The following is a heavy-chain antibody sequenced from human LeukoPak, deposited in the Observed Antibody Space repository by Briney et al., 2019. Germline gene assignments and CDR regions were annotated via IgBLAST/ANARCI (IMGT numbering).Heavy chain of an antibody. J-gene: IGHJ4*02. CDR1: GFTFSSYS. D-gene: IGHD4-17*01. CDR2: ISSSSSTI. CDR3: ARPRAYYGDYDYGY. Sequence: GGSLRLSCAASGFTFSSYSMNWVRQAPGKGLEWVSYISSSSSTIYYADSVKGRFTISRDNAKNSLYLQMNSLRAEDTAVYYCARPRAYYGDYDYGYWGQGTLVTVSS. V-gene: IGHV3-48*04.